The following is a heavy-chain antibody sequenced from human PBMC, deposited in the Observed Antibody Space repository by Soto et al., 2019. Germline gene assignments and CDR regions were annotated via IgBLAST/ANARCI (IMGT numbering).Heavy chain of an antibody. Sequence: GGSLRLSCAASGFTFSNAWMNWVRQAPGKGLEWVGRIKSKTDGGTTDYAAPVKGRFTISRDDSTNTLYLQMNSLKTEDTAVYYCTTVYDFWSGYPLYWGQGTLVTVSS. CDR3: TTVYDFWSGYPLY. CDR2: IKSKTDGGTT. V-gene: IGHV3-15*07. J-gene: IGHJ4*02. D-gene: IGHD3-3*01. CDR1: GFTFSNAW.